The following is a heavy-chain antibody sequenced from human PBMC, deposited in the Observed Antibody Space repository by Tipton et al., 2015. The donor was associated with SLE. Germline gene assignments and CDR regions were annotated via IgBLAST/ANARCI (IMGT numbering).Heavy chain of an antibody. J-gene: IGHJ1*01. D-gene: IGHD2-2*02. CDR3: ARGFLYDGFQV. V-gene: IGHV6-1*01. Sequence: DYAVSVKSRIIINPDTSKNQFSLQLTSVTPEDTAVYYCARGFLYDGFQVWGQGTLVTVSS.